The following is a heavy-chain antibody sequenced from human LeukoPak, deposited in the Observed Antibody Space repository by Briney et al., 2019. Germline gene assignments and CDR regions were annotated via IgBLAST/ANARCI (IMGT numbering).Heavy chain of an antibody. CDR2: IYSGGST. Sequence: PGGSLRLSCTASGCTFGDYAMSWFRQAPGKGLEWVSVIYSGGSTYYADSVKGRFTISRDNSKNTLYLQMNSLRAEDTAVYYCARELTFGVPLRYWGQGTLVTVSS. J-gene: IGHJ4*02. D-gene: IGHD3-3*01. V-gene: IGHV3-66*02. CDR1: GCTFGDYA. CDR3: ARELTFGVPLRY.